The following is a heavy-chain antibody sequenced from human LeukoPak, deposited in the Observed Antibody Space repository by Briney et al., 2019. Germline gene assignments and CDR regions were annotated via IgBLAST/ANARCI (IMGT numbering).Heavy chain of an antibody. D-gene: IGHD3-10*01. J-gene: IGHJ4*02. Sequence: SETLSLTCAVSGGSFIGYYWSWIRQPPGMRLEWIGEINHGGSTNYNPSLKSRVTISVDKSKNHFSLKMSSVTAADTAAYYCARLPAYYSTLGTPGWGQGTLVTVSS. CDR3: ARLPAYYSTLGTPG. CDR1: GGSFIGYY. CDR2: INHGGST. V-gene: IGHV4-34*01.